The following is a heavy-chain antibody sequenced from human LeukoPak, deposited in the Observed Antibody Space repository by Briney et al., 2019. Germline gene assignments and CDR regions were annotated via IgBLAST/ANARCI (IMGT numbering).Heavy chain of an antibody. J-gene: IGHJ4*02. V-gene: IGHV4-59*08. CDR3: AGGTTVTPVSCDY. D-gene: IGHD4-17*01. CDR1: GGSISSYY. Sequence: PSETLSLTCTVSGGSISSYYWSWIRQPPGKGLEWIGYIYYSGSTNYNPSLKSRVTISVDTSKNQFSLKLSSVTAADTAVYYCAGGTTVTPVSCDYWGQGTLVTVSS. CDR2: IYYSGST.